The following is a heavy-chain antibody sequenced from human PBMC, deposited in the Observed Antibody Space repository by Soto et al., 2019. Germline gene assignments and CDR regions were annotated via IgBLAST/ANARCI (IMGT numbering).Heavy chain of an antibody. D-gene: IGHD2-2*02. CDR2: ISAYNGNT. J-gene: IGHJ5*02. CDR1: GYTFTSYG. CDR3: ARIFGYCSSTSCYSPFDP. Sequence: ASVKGSCKASGYTFTSYGISWVRQAPGQGLEWMGWISAYNGNTNYAQKLQGRVTMTTDTSTSTAYMELRSLRSDDTAVYDWARIFGYCSSTSCYSPFDPWGQGTLVTVSS. V-gene: IGHV1-18*04.